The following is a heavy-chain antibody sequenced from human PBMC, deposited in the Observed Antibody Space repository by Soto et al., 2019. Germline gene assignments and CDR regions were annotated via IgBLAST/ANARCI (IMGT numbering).Heavy chain of an antibody. CDR1: SASISSEQR. D-gene: IGHD6-19*01. CDR2: IHHSGST. Sequence: QMQLQESGPRLVKPSETLSLTCAVSSASISSEQRWSWVRQPPGKGLEWIGEIHHSGSTNNNPSLKSRVTTSVDKSKNQFSLNLSSVTAADTAVYYCARSFGWYAIDQWGQGTLVTVSS. CDR3: ARSFGWYAIDQ. V-gene: IGHV4-4*02. J-gene: IGHJ4*02.